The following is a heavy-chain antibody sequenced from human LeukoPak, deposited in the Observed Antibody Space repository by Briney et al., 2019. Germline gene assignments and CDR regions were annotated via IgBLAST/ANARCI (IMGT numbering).Heavy chain of an antibody. J-gene: IGHJ5*02. CDR1: GFTFSSYW. CDR2: INHSGST. V-gene: IGHV4-34*01. CDR3: ARRVRGYCSSTSCYTSWFDP. D-gene: IGHD2-2*02. Sequence: GSLRLSCAASGFTFSSYWMSWVRQPPGKGLEWIGEINHSGSTNYNPSLKSRVTISVDTSKNQFSLKLSSVTAADTAVYYCARRVRGYCSSTSCYTSWFDPWGQGTLVTVSS.